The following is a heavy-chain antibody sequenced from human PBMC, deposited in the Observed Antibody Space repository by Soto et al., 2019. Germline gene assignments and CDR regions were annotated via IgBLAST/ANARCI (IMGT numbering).Heavy chain of an antibody. V-gene: IGHV1-69*13. Sequence: SVKVSCKASGGTFSSYAISWVRQAPGQGLEWMGGIIPIFGTANYAQKFQGRVTITADESTSTAHMELSSLRSEDTAVYYCARDLRDCSSTSCYLGYYYYGMDVWGQGTTVTVSS. D-gene: IGHD2-2*01. CDR1: GGTFSSYA. CDR3: ARDLRDCSSTSCYLGYYYYGMDV. CDR2: IIPIFGTA. J-gene: IGHJ6*02.